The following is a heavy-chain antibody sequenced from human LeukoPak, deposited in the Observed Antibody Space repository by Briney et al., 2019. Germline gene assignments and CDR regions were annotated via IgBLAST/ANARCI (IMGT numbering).Heavy chain of an antibody. CDR2: ITSSSSYV. V-gene: IGHV3-21*01. CDR3: ASALVDIVATIKFDY. CDR1: GFTFSNYN. Sequence: GGSLRLSCEASGFTFSNYNMNWVRQAPGQRLEWVSSITSSSSYVFYADSVKGRFTISRDNAQNSLYLQMNSLRAEDTAVYYCASALVDIVATIKFDYWGQGTLVTVSS. D-gene: IGHD5-12*01. J-gene: IGHJ4*02.